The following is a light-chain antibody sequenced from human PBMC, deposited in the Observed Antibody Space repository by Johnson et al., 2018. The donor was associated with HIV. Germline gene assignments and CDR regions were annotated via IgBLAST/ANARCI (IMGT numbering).Light chain of an antibody. CDR3: GTWDSSLSVLYV. V-gene: IGLV1-51*02. CDR1: SYNIGNNY. J-gene: IGLJ1*01. CDR2: ENN. Sequence: QSVLTQPPSVSEAPGQKVTISCSGSSYNIGNNYVSWYQQLPGTAPKLLIYENNKRPSGIPDRFSGSKSGTSATLGITGLQTGDEADYYCGTWDSSLSVLYVFGTGTKVTVL.